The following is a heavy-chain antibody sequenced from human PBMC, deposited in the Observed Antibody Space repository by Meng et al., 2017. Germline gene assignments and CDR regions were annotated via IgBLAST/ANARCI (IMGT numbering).Heavy chain of an antibody. Sequence: HVQLQGSGPVSLKPSEPLSRALIDAGGSISSYYWSWSRQPAGKGLEWIGRIYTSGSINYNPSLKSRVNMSVDTSQNQFSLKLSAVTAADTAVYYCAGDYGDYRDWYFDLWGRGTLVTVSS. J-gene: IGHJ2*01. CDR2: IYTSGSI. CDR1: GGSISSYY. V-gene: IGHV4-4*07. D-gene: IGHD4-17*01. CDR3: AGDYGDYRDWYFDL.